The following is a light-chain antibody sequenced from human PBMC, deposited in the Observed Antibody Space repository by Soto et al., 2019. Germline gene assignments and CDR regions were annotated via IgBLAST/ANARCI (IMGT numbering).Light chain of an antibody. J-gene: IGLJ1*01. CDR1: SSDVGSYNL. CDR2: EVS. CDR3: CSYAGNSEV. Sequence: QSALTQPASVSGSPGQSITISCTGTSSDVGSYNLVSWYQQHPGKAAKLLIYEVSKRPSGASNRFSGSKSGSTASLTISGLQPDDEADYYCCSYAGNSEVFGTGTKLTVL. V-gene: IGLV2-23*02.